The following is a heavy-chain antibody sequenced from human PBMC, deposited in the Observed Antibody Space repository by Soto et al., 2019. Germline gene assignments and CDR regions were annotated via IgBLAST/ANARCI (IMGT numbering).Heavy chain of an antibody. CDR3: PRDWGNCTGGSCYSDYYYYYGMDV. J-gene: IGHJ6*02. CDR2: ISAYNGNT. D-gene: IGHD2-15*01. V-gene: IGHV1-18*01. Sequence: QVQLVQSGAEVKKPGASVKVSCKASGYTFPNYGITWVRQAPGQGLEWMGWISAYNGNTNYAQKLQGRVTMTTDTATSRAYMELRSLRSDDTAVYYCPRDWGNCTGGSCYSDYYYYYGMDVWGQGTTVTVSS. CDR1: GYTFPNYG.